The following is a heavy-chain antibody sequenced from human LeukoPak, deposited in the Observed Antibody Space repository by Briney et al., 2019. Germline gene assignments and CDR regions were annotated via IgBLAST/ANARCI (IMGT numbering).Heavy chain of an antibody. Sequence: GGSLRLSCAASGFTVSSDYMSWVRQAPGKGLEWVSVIYSGGSTYYADSVKGRFTISRDNSKNTLYLQTNSLRAEDTAVYYCARDPERTAMSSWGQGTLVTVSS. D-gene: IGHD5-18*01. J-gene: IGHJ5*02. V-gene: IGHV3-53*01. CDR3: ARDPERTAMSS. CDR2: IYSGGST. CDR1: GFTVSSDY.